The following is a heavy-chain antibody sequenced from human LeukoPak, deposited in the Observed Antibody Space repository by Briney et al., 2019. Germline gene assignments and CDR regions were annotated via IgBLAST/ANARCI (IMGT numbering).Heavy chain of an antibody. CDR2: INPSGGST. J-gene: IGHJ4*02. CDR3: ARASSGWLFDY. V-gene: IGHV1-46*03. CDR1: GYTFTSYY. Sequence: ASVKVSCKASGYTFTSYYMHWVRQAPGQGLEWMGIINPSGGSTSYAQKLQGRVTITRDTSTSTVYMELSSLRSEDTAVYYCARASSGWLFDYWGQGTLVTVSS. D-gene: IGHD6-19*01.